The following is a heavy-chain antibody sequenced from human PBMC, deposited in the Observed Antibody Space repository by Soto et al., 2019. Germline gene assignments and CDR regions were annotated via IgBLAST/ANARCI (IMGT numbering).Heavy chain of an antibody. CDR2: IKSKTDGGTT. CDR1: GFTFSNAW. Sequence: GGSLRLSCAASGFTFSNAWMNWVRQAPGKGLEWVGRIKSKTDGGTTDYAAPVKGRFTISRDDSKNTLYLQMNSLKTEDTAVYYCITHYYDSSGYYYDYWGQGTLVTVSS. D-gene: IGHD3-22*01. J-gene: IGHJ4*02. V-gene: IGHV3-15*07. CDR3: ITHYYDSSGYYYDY.